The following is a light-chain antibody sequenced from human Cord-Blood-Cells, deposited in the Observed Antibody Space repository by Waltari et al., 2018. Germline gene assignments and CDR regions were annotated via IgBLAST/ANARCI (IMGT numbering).Light chain of an antibody. J-gene: IGKJ1*01. CDR3: QQYYSTPWT. Sequence: DIVMTQSPDSLAVSLGERATINCKSRQSVLYSSNNKNYLAWYQQKPGQPPKLLIYWASTRESGVPDRFSDSGSGTDFTLTISSLQAEDVAVYYCQQYYSTPWTFGQGTKVEIK. CDR1: QSVLYSSNNKNY. V-gene: IGKV4-1*01. CDR2: WAS.